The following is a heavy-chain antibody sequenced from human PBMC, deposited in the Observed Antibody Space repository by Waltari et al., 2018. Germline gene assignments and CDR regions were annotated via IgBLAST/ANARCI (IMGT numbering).Heavy chain of an antibody. V-gene: IGHV3-48*03. CDR1: GFTFRRFE. Sequence: EVQLVESGGGLIQPGGSLSLSCAASGFTFRRFEVNWVRQAPGKGLEWVSYIGRSGDIMFFADSVRGRFTISRDNAKNSLYLQMNSLRVEDTAVYYCAREQFYNSGIQGSAFDYWGQGTLVTVSS. J-gene: IGHJ4*02. CDR3: AREQFYNSGIQGSAFDY. CDR2: IGRSGDIM. D-gene: IGHD3-10*01.